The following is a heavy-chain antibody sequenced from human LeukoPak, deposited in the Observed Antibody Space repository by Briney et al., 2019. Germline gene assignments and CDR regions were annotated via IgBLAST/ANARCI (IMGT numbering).Heavy chain of an antibody. CDR2: IKQDGSEK. D-gene: IGHD3-22*01. J-gene: IGHJ4*02. Sequence: HPGGSLRLSCAASGFTCSSYWMSWVRQAPGKGLEWVANIKQDGSEKYYVDSVKGRFTISRDNAKNSLYLQMNSLRAEDTAVYYCARWFTYYYDSSGYFFDYWGQGTLVTVSA. V-gene: IGHV3-7*01. CDR3: ARWFTYYYDSSGYFFDY. CDR1: GFTCSSYW.